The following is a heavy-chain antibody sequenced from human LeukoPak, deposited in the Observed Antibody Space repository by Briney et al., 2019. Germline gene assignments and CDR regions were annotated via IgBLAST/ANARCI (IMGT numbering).Heavy chain of an antibody. J-gene: IGHJ4*02. V-gene: IGHV3-23*01. CDR3: AKFFGVIISTYPYDY. CDR1: GFTFTNYA. CDR2: ISAISGSGETT. Sequence: GGSLRLSCAASGFTFTNYAMSWVRQTPGKGLEWVSAISAISGSGETTYYADAGKGQFTISRDNSKSSLYLQMNSLRAEDTAVYYCAKFFGVIISTYPYDYWGQGTLVTVSS. D-gene: IGHD2-21*01.